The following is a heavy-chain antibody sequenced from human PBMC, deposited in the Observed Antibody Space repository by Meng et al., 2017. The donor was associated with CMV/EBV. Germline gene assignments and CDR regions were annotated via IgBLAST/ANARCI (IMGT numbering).Heavy chain of an antibody. D-gene: IGHD6-13*01. CDR3: ASYHHSSSQWYFDY. CDR1: GFTFSDYY. Sequence: GESLKISCAAPGFTFSDYYMSWIRQAPGKGLEWVSSISSSSSYIYYADSVKGRFTISRDNAKNSLYLQMNSLRAEDTAVYYCASYHHSSSQWYFDYWGQGTLVTVSS. J-gene: IGHJ4*02. V-gene: IGHV3-11*06. CDR2: ISSSSSYI.